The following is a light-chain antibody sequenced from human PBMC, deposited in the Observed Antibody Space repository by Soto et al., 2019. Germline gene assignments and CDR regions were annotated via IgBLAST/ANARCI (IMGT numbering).Light chain of an antibody. J-gene: IGKJ1*01. CDR1: QSVSSKH. CDR3: KVRSQWPWK. CDR2: AAS. Sequence: ETVLTHSRGNLSLAREERRTRCSRVSQSVSSKHLAWFQQKAGQAPRLLIYAASSRATGIPDRFSGSGSGTDFSFIISRLEPEDSAVYSCKVRSQWPWKCGHGTKVDIK. V-gene: IGKV3D-20*02.